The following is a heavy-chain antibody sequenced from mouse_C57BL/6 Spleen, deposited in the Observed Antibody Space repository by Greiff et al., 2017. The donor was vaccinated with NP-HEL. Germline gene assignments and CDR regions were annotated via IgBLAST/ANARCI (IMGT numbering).Heavy chain of an antibody. CDR1: GYAFSSYW. CDR2: IYPGDGDT. V-gene: IGHV1-80*01. Sequence: VQLQQSGAELVKPGASVEISCKASGYAFSSYWMNWVKQRPGKGLEWIGQIYPGDGDTNYNGKFKGKATLTADKSSSTAYMQLSSLTSEDSAVYFCARPHYYGSSHWYFDVWGTGTTVTVSS. CDR3: ARPHYYGSSHWYFDV. J-gene: IGHJ1*03. D-gene: IGHD1-1*01.